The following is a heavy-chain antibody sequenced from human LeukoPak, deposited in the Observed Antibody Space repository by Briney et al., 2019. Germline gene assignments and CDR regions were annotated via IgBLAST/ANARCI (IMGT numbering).Heavy chain of an antibody. D-gene: IGHD3-10*01. CDR1: GGSFSGYY. J-gene: IGHJ6*02. CDR2: INHSGST. V-gene: IGHV4-34*01. CDR3: AVIRSRYYYGMDV. Sequence: SETLSLTCAVYGGSFSGYYWSWIRQPPGKGLEWIGEINHSGSTNYNPSLKSRVTISVDTSKNQFSLKLSSVTVADTAVYYCAVIRSRYYYGMDVWGQGTTVTVSS.